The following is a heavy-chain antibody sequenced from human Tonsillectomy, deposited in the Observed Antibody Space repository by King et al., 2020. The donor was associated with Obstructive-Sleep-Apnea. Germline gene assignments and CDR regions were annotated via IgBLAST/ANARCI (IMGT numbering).Heavy chain of an antibody. D-gene: IGHD3-10*01. CDR1: GFTVSSNY. Sequence: VQLVESGGGLVQPGGSLRLSCAASGFTVSSNYMSWVRQAPGKGLEWVSVIYSGGSTYYADSVKGRFTISRDNSKNTLYIQMNSLRDEDTAVYYCARELRFMVRGVIITRYFDYWGQGTLVTVSS. V-gene: IGHV3-66*01. CDR2: IYSGGST. CDR3: ARELRFMVRGVIITRYFDY. J-gene: IGHJ4*02.